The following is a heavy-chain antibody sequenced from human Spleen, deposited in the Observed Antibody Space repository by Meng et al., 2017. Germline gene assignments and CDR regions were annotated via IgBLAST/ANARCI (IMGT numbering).Heavy chain of an antibody. D-gene: IGHD2-21*01. V-gene: IGHV4-4*02. CDR3: VRNEGYSFGA. J-gene: IGHJ5*02. CDR2: ISQGSGRT. CDR1: GDSISSRDW. Sequence: QLQQCGAGLLKPSGTLSLTCAVSGDSISSRDWWSWVRQPPGKGLEWIGEISQGSGRTNYNPSLKSRVTISLDKSKNQFSLNVNSVTAADTAVYYCVRNEGYSFGAWGQGTLVTVSS.